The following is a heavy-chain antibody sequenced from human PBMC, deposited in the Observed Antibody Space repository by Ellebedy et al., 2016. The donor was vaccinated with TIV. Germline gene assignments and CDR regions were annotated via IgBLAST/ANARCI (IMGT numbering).Heavy chain of an antibody. J-gene: IGHJ6*03. V-gene: IGHV3-9*01. CDR2: INWNGVGT. CDR3: ARASAPYCSGTTCNYYLDV. D-gene: IGHD2-2*01. Sequence: GGSLRLSXGASGFTFDNHAMHWVRQRPGRGLEWVSGINWNGVGTAYTDSVTGRFTTSRDNAKNALYLHMTSLRPEDTAFYYCARASAPYCSGTTCNYYLDVWGKGTTVIVSS. CDR1: GFTFDNHA.